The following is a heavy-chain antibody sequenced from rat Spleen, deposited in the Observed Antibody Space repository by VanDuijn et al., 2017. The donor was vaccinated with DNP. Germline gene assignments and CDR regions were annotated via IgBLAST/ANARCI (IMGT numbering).Heavy chain of an antibody. V-gene: IGHV5-58*01. J-gene: IGHJ3*01. CDR2: INTDGGST. D-gene: IGHD5-1*01. CDR3: ARPWELGFAY. Sequence: EVQLVETGGGLVQPGRSLKLSCVASGFTFSSYWMYWIRQAPGKGLEWVASINTDGGSTYYPDSVKGRFTISRDNAKSTLYLQMNSLRSEDMATYYCARPWELGFAYWGQGTLVTVSS. CDR1: GFTFSSYW.